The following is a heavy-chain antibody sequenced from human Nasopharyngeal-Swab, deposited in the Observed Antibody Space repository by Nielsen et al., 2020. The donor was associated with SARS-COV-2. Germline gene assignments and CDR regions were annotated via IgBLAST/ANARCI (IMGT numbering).Heavy chain of an antibody. CDR2: IYHSGST. Sequence: WIRQPPGKGLEWIGEIYHSGSTNYNPSLKSRATISVDKSKNQFSLKLSSVTAANTAVYYCARIPADVVVPAARWWGFDYWGQGTLVTVSS. J-gene: IGHJ4*02. V-gene: IGHV4-4*02. CDR3: ARIPADVVVPAARWWGFDY. D-gene: IGHD2-2*01.